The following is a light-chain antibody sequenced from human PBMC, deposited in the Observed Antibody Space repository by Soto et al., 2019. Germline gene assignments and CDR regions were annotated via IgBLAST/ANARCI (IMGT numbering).Light chain of an antibody. V-gene: IGKV1-39*01. CDR2: AAS. CDR1: QSITNY. CDR3: QQSDSYPYT. J-gene: IGKJ2*01. Sequence: DIQMTQSPSSLSVSVGDRVTITCRASQSITNYLNWYQQKPGKAPKLLVYAASSLQNGVASRLSGNGSGTDFTLTISSLQPEDFATYYCQQSDSYPYTFGQGTKLEIK.